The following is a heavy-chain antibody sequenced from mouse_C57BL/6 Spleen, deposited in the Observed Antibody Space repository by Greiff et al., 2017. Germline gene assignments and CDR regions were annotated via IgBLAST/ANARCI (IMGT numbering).Heavy chain of an antibody. CDR2: ISHGGGST. Sequence: EVQLVESGGGLVQPGGSLKLSCAASGFTFSDYYMYWVRQTPEKRLEWVAYISHGGGSTYYPDTVKGRFTISRDNAKNTLYLQMSRLKSEDTAMYYCARDYGSSLWYFDVWGTGTTVTVSS. D-gene: IGHD1-1*01. CDR1: GFTFSDYY. J-gene: IGHJ1*03. CDR3: ARDYGSSLWYFDV. V-gene: IGHV5-12*01.